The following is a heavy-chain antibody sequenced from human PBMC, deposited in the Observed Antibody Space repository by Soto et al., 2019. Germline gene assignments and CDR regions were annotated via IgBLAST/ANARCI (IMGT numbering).Heavy chain of an antibody. V-gene: IGHV1-18*01. Sequence: VAAVKVSCKACGHTFTTYGISWVRQAPGQGLEWMGWISGYNGYINYAQKFQGRVTMTTDTSTTTAYMELRSLRSDDTAVYYCARDVDNSGYYYYGMDVWGQGTAVTVSS. D-gene: IGHD7-27*01. CDR1: GHTFTTYG. J-gene: IGHJ6*02. CDR2: ISGYNGYI. CDR3: ARDVDNSGYYYYGMDV.